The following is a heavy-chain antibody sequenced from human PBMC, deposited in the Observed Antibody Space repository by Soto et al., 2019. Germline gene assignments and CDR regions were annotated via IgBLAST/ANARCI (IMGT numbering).Heavy chain of an antibody. CDR1: GGSISSYY. CDR3: ARRERGSFDD. V-gene: IGHV4-59*01. J-gene: IGHJ4*02. Sequence: SETLSLTCTVSGGSISSYYWSWIRQPPGKGLEWIGYIYYSGSTNYNPSLKSRVTISVDTSKNQFSLKLSSVTAADTAVYYCARRERGSFDDWGQGTLVTVSS. CDR2: IYYSGST. D-gene: IGHD1-26*01.